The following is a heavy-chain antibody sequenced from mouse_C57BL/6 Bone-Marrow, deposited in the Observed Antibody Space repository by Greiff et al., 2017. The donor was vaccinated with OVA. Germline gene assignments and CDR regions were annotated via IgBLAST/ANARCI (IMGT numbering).Heavy chain of an antibody. Sequence: QVQLQQPGAELVKPGASVKLSCKASGYTFTSYWMHWVKQRPGQGLEWIGMIHPNSGSTNYNEKFKSKATLTVDKSSSTAYMQLSSLTSEDSAVYYCAREMDYYYGSSYVDYAMDYWGQGPSVTVSS. CDR3: AREMDYYYGSSYVDYAMDY. V-gene: IGHV1-64*01. CDR2: IHPNSGST. D-gene: IGHD1-1*01. CDR1: GYTFTSYW. J-gene: IGHJ4*01.